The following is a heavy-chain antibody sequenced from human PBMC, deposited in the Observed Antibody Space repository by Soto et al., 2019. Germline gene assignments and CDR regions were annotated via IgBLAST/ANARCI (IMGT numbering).Heavy chain of an antibody. Sequence: QVQLQESGPGLVKPSETLSLTCTVSGGFIGSYCWSWIRQPAGKGLEWIGRVYTSGSTNYIPSLRSRLTMAVDTSKNQFSLRLTSVAAADTAVYYCARVEVYYYDNSINYYDAQWGQGTLFTVS. D-gene: IGHD3-22*01. CDR1: GGFIGSYC. CDR2: VYTSGST. V-gene: IGHV4-4*07. J-gene: IGHJ4*02. CDR3: ARVEVYYYDNSINYYDAQ.